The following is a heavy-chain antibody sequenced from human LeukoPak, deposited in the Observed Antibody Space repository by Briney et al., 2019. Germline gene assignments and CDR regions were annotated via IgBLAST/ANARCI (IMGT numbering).Heavy chain of an antibody. J-gene: IGHJ3*02. D-gene: IGHD1-26*01. CDR2: INPNIGRT. V-gene: IGHV1-2*06. Sequence: GASVKVSCKASGYTFTGYYMHWVRQAPGQGLEWMGRINPNIGRTNYAQKFQGRVTMTRDTSISTIYMELSRLRSDDTAVYYCARVGAGLNDAFDIWGQGTMVTVSS. CDR3: ARVGAGLNDAFDI. CDR1: GYTFTGYY.